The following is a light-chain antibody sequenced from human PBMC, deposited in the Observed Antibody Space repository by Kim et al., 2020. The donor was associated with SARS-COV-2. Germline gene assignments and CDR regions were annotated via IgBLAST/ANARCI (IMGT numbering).Light chain of an antibody. Sequence: DIQMTQSPSSLSASVGDRVTITCRASQDISRYLDWYQQKPGKAPKLLIYTASSLESGVPSRFTGSGSETEFTLTISSLQPDDFATYYCQQYYSDSWTFGQGTKVDIK. CDR2: TAS. CDR1: QDISRY. V-gene: IGKV1-39*01. J-gene: IGKJ1*01. CDR3: QQYYSDSWT.